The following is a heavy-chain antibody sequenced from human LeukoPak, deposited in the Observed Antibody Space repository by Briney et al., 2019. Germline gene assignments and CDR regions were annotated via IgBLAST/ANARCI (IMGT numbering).Heavy chain of an antibody. CDR2: ISAYNGNT. J-gene: IGHJ4*02. V-gene: IGHV1-18*01. CDR3: ARSRRLSVAGSAGGY. CDR1: GYTFTSYG. D-gene: IGHD6-19*01. Sequence: ASVKVSCKASGYTFTSYGISWVRQAPGQGLEWMGWISAYNGNTNYAQKLQGRVTMTTDTSTSTAYMELRSLRSDDTAVYYCARSRRLSVAGSAGGYWGQGTLVTVSS.